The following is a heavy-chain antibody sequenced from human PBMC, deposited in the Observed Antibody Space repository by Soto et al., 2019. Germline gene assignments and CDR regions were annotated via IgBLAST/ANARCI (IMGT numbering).Heavy chain of an antibody. CDR1: GFSLSDYA. CDR2: ISGSGDNT. V-gene: IGHV3-23*01. D-gene: IGHD3-3*01. J-gene: IGHJ4*01. Sequence: PGGSLRLSCKASGFSLSDYAMTWVRQAPGKGLEWVSVISGSGDNTFYAASVKGRFAISRDNSKNVLYLQMNSLSADDAAVYFCAKGRAITVYGVDNLFDYWGLGTLVTVSS. CDR3: AKGRAITVYGVDNLFDY.